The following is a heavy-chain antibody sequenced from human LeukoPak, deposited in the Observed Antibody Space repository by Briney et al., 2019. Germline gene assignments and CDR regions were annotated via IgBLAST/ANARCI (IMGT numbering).Heavy chain of an antibody. Sequence: SETLSLTCSFTGASVSSYYWDWLRQPPGKGLEWIGYISDTGKTESNPSLKSRVAISLDTSKKQFSLRLRSLTAADSAVYYCATGYYEPFAYWGPGTLVTVSS. D-gene: IGHD2/OR15-2a*01. CDR3: ATGYYEPFAY. J-gene: IGHJ4*02. CDR2: ISDTGKT. CDR1: GASVSSYY. V-gene: IGHV4-59*02.